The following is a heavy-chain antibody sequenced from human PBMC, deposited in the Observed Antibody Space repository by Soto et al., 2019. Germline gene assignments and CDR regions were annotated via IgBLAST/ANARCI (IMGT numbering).Heavy chain of an antibody. CDR1: GGTFSSYA. D-gene: IGHD6-13*01. CDR3: ASERIAAPDYYYGMDV. J-gene: IGHJ6*02. CDR2: IIPIFGTA. Sequence: QVQLVQSGAEVKKPGSSVKVSCKASGGTFSSYAISWVRQAPGQGLEWMGGIIPIFGTANYAQKFQGRVTITADKSTSTAYMELSSLRYEDTAVYYCASERIAAPDYYYGMDVWGQGNPVTVSS. V-gene: IGHV1-69*06.